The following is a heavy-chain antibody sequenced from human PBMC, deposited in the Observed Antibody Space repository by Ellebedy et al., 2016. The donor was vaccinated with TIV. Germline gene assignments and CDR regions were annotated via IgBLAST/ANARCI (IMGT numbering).Heavy chain of an antibody. CDR3: ARVKNGDYGMDV. V-gene: IGHV1-46*01. J-gene: IGHJ6*02. CDR1: GYTFTSYY. CDR2: INPSGGST. Sequence: ASVKVSXXASGYTFTSYYMHWVRQAPGQGLEWMGIINPSGGSTSYAQKFQGRVTMTRDTSTSTVYMELSSLRSEDTAVYYCARVKNGDYGMDVWGQGTTVTVSS. D-gene: IGHD4-17*01.